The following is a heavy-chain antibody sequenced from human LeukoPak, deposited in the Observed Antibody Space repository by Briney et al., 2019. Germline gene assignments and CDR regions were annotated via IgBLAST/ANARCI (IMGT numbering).Heavy chain of an antibody. CDR3: ARVCMGQWLVLDAFDI. CDR2: INTNTGNP. V-gene: IGHV7-4-1*02. J-gene: IGHJ3*02. Sequence: ASVKVSCKASGYTFTSYAMNWVRQAPGQGLEWMGWINTNTGNPTYAQGFTGRFVFSLDTPVSTAYLQISSLKAEDTAVYYCARVCMGQWLVLDAFDIWGQGTMVTVSS. CDR1: GYTFTSYA. D-gene: IGHD6-19*01.